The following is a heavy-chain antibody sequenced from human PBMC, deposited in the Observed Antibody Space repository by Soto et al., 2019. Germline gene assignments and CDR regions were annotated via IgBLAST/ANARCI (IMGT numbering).Heavy chain of an antibody. J-gene: IGHJ5*02. CDR1: GGSISSYY. V-gene: IGHV4-4*07. Sequence: LSLTCTVSGGSISSYYWSWIRQPAGKGLEWIGRIYTSGSTNYNPSLKSRVTMSVDTSKNQFSLKLSSVTAADTAVYYCARDSTIFGVVIPFDPWGQGTLVTVSS. CDR2: IYTSGST. CDR3: ARDSTIFGVVIPFDP. D-gene: IGHD3-3*01.